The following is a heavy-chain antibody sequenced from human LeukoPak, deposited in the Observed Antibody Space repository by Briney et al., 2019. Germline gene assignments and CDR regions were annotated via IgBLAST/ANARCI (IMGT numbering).Heavy chain of an antibody. Sequence: GGSLRLSCAPSGFTFSTYWMHWVRQAPGKGLVWVSRINSDGSRTTYADSVKGRFTISRDNAKNTLYLQMNSPKTEDTAVYYCARPETQYSSGLDGFDIWGQGTMVTVSS. D-gene: IGHD6-19*01. CDR1: GFTFSTYW. V-gene: IGHV3-74*01. CDR3: ARPETQYSSGLDGFDI. J-gene: IGHJ3*02. CDR2: INSDGSRT.